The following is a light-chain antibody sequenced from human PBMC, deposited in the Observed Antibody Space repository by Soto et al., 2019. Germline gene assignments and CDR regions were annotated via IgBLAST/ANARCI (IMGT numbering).Light chain of an antibody. CDR1: SSDVGGYNY. CDR2: GVS. J-gene: IGLJ2*01. V-gene: IGLV2-14*01. CDR3: RSSTSSSPLV. Sequence: QSVLTQPASVSGSPGQSITISCTGTSSDVGGYNYVSWYQQHPGKDPKRMIDGVSNRPSGVSDRFSCSKADNTASLTISGLHAEYEADYHVRSSTSSSPLVFGGGTKLTVL.